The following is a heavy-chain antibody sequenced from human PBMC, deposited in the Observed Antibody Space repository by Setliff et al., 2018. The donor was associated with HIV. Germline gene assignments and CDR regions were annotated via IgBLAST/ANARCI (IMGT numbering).Heavy chain of an antibody. Sequence: GGSLRLSCAASGFIFSGYTMVWVRQAPGKGLEWVSSISSSGNFIYYEDSVKGRFTVSRDNAKNSVFLQMNSLRAEDTGVYYCATQTGFYNSHWYDYWGQGTMVTVSS. CDR2: ISSSGNFI. CDR1: GFIFSGYT. J-gene: IGHJ4*02. D-gene: IGHD6-13*01. CDR3: ATQTGFYNSHWYDY. V-gene: IGHV3-21*01.